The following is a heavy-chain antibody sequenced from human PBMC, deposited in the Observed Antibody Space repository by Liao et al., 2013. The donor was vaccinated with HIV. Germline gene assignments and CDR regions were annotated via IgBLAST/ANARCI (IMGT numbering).Heavy chain of an antibody. CDR2: IYTNENT. CDR3: ARDGRSGEGDFDY. V-gene: IGHV4-61*02. Sequence: QVQLQESGPGLVKPSQTLSLTCNVSGDSIKSGSYYWSWIRQPAGKGLEWIGRIYTNENTNYSPSLKGRVTMSVDTSKNQFSLKLRYVTAADTAVYYCARDGRSGEGDFDYWGQGTLVTVSS. D-gene: IGHD1-26*01. CDR1: GDSIKSGSYY. J-gene: IGHJ4*02.